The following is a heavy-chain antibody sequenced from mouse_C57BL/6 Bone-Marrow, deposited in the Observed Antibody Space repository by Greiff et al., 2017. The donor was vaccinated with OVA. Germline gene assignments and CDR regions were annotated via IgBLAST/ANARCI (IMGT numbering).Heavy chain of an antibody. CDR3: VRHGWLGDFDV. CDR1: GFSFNTYA. CDR2: IRSKSNNYAT. V-gene: IGHV10-1*01. J-gene: IGHJ1*03. D-gene: IGHD2-3*01. Sequence: EVQLVESGGGLVQPKGSLKLSCAASGFSFNTYAMNWVRQAPGKGLEWVARIRSKSNNYATSYADSVKDRFTISRDDSESMRYLQMNNLKTEDTGMYYCVRHGWLGDFDVWGTGTTVTVSS.